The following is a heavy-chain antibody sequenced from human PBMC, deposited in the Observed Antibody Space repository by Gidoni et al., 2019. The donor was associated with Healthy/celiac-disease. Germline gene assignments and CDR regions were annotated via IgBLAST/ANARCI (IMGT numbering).Heavy chain of an antibody. CDR1: GFTFDDYA. CDR3: ARGVSSGSYWDY. CDR2: ISWNSGSI. Sequence: EVQLVESGGGLVQPGRSLRLSCAASGFTFDDYAMHWVRQAPGKGLEWVSGISWNSGSIGYADSVKGRFTISRDNAKNSLYLQMNSLRAEDTALYFCARGVSSGSYWDYWGQGTLVTVSS. D-gene: IGHD1-26*01. J-gene: IGHJ4*02. V-gene: IGHV3-9*01.